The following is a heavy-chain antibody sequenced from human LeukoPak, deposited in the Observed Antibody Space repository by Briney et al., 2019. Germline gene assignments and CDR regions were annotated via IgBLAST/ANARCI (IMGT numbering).Heavy chain of an antibody. D-gene: IGHD3-10*01. CDR3: VKSGNTSGSYWYFDL. V-gene: IGHV3-30*02. J-gene: IGHJ2*01. CDR1: GFTLSQYG. CDR2: IPSEGSGR. Sequence: AGGGLSLSCEASGFTLSQYGLHWVRRAPGKGLEWVAFIPSEGSGRFHAASVKDRFSISKDDSKHTLYLQMNSLRAEDTALYYCVKSGNTSGSYWYFDLWGRGTLVTVSS.